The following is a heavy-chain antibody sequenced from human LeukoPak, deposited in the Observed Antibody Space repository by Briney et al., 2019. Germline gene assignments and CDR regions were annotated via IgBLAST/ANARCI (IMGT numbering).Heavy chain of an antibody. CDR2: ISYDGSNK. Sequence: PGGSLRLSCAASGFTFSSYGMHWVRQAPGKGLEWVAVISYDGSNKYYADSVKGRFTISRDISKNTLYLQMNSLRAEDTAVYYCARGGSGWYLYDDWGQGTLVTVSS. CDR3: ARGGSGWYLYDD. CDR1: GFTFSSYG. V-gene: IGHV3-30*03. D-gene: IGHD6-19*01. J-gene: IGHJ4*02.